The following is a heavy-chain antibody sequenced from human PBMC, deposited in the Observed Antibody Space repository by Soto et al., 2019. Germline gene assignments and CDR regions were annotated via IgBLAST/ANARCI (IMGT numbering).Heavy chain of an antibody. Sequence: SETLSLTCAVYGGSFSGYYWSWIRQPPGKGLEWIGEINHSGSTNYNPSLKSRVTISVDTSKNQFSLKLSSVTAADTAVYYCARSPVAGTGYFDYWGQGTLVTVSS. V-gene: IGHV4-34*01. J-gene: IGHJ4*02. CDR3: ARSPVAGTGYFDY. D-gene: IGHD6-19*01. CDR1: GGSFSGYY. CDR2: INHSGST.